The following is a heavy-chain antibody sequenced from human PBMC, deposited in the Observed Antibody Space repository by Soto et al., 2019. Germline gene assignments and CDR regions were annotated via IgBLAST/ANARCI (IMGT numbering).Heavy chain of an antibody. CDR3: AGGDYYHSSGYYFYYYTKDA. CDR1: GGSISSSSYY. D-gene: IGHD3-22*01. Sequence: SETLSLTCTVSGGSISSSSYYWGWIRQPPGKGLEWIGNVYYGGSTYYNPSLKSRVTISVETSKSQFSLKLSSVTAADTAVYYCAGGDYYHSSGYYFYYYTKDAWGQETISTVYS. J-gene: IGHJ6*02. CDR2: VYYGGST. V-gene: IGHV4-39*01.